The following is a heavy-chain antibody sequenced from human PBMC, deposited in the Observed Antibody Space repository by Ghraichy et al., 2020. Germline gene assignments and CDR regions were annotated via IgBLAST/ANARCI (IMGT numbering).Heavy chain of an antibody. CDR2: IYSGGST. D-gene: IGHD6-13*01. CDR3: ARGGGSSWYPPYYYYGMDV. Sequence: GALRLSCAASGFTVSSNYMSWVRQAPGKGLEWVSVIYSGGSTYYADSVKGRFTISRDNSKNTLYLQMNSLRAEDTAVYYCARGGGSSWYPPYYYYGMDVWGQGTTVTVSS. J-gene: IGHJ6*02. CDR1: GFTVSSNY. V-gene: IGHV3-53*01.